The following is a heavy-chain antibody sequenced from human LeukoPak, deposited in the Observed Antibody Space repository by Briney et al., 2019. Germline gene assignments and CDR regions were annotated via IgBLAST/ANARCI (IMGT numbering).Heavy chain of an antibody. J-gene: IGHJ4*02. D-gene: IGHD6-19*01. CDR3: ARALGRIAVAGLDY. CDR1: GGTFSSYA. CDR2: IIPIFGTA. V-gene: IGHV1-69*13. Sequence: GASVKVSCKASGGTFSSYAISWVRQAPGQGLEWMGGIIPIFGTANYAQEFQGRVTITADESTSTAYMELSSLRSEDTAVYYCARALGRIAVAGLDYWGQGTLVTVSS.